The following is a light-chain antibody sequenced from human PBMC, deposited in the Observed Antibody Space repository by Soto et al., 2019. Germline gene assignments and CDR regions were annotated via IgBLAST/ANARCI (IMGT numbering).Light chain of an antibody. CDR2: GAS. V-gene: IGKV1-12*01. CDR1: RDISNS. Sequence: DIQMTQWPSSVSASVGDRLNITCRASRDISNSLAWYQQTPGKAPKLLLRGASSLHRGVSSRFSGGGAGTEFTLTISSLQPEDFATYYCQQTSTCPRTFGQGTKVDI. CDR3: QQTSTCPRT. J-gene: IGKJ1*01.